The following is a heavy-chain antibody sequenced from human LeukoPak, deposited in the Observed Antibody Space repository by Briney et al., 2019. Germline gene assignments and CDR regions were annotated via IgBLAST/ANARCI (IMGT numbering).Heavy chain of an antibody. CDR2: FYIDESST. Sequence: GGSLRLSCAASGFTFSTYWMHWVRQAPGKGLVWVSHFYIDESSTGYADSVKGRFTISRDNAKNSLYLQMNSLRAGDTAVYYCARARVPGELNYWGQGTLVTVSS. V-gene: IGHV3-74*01. CDR1: GFTFSTYW. J-gene: IGHJ4*02. CDR3: ARARVPGELNY. D-gene: IGHD3-10*01.